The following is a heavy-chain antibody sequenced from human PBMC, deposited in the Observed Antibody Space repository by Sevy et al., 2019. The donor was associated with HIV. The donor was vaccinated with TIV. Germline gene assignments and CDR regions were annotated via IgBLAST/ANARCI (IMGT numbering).Heavy chain of an antibody. CDR2: INHSGST. J-gene: IGHJ3*02. CDR3: ARVRLAAAGDAFDI. D-gene: IGHD6-13*01. V-gene: IGHV4-34*01. Sequence: SETLSLTCAVYGGSFSGYYWSWIRQSPGKGLEWIGEINHSGSTNYNASLKSRVTISIDTSKNQFSLRLNSVTAADTAVYDCARVRLAAAGDAFDIWGQGTMVTVSS. CDR1: GGSFSGYY.